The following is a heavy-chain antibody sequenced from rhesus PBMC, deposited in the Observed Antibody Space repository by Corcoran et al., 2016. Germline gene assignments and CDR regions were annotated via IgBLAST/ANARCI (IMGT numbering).Heavy chain of an antibody. V-gene: IGHV1-180*01. Sequence: VQLVQSGAEIKQPGASVKLSCRASGHTFTSYYISWVRQPPGPGLAWIGLISPYNGNKGNAQRFQGRVALTSDTSTGTGYMELSSLKSEDTAVYYCATETASSEYLEFWGQGALVTVSS. J-gene: IGHJ1*01. CDR3: ATETASSEYLEF. CDR2: ISPYNGNK. D-gene: IGHD2-15*01. CDR1: GHTFTSYY.